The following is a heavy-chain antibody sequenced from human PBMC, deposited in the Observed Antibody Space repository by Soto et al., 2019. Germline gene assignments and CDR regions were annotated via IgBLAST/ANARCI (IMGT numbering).Heavy chain of an antibody. V-gene: IGHV3-49*03. D-gene: IGHD1-26*01. CDR1: AFPFAAFP. Sequence: PGGSLTLPSPGSAFPFAAFPINRIPQTRGKGQDGVDHLITQSYQEKTEYAAAVKGRFTISRDTSNGIAYLQMNSLNIEDSAVYYCSGAESPDTAYFSLYWGQGTPVTVSS. CDR3: SGAESPDTAYFSLY. J-gene: IGHJ4*02. CDR2: LITQSYQEKT.